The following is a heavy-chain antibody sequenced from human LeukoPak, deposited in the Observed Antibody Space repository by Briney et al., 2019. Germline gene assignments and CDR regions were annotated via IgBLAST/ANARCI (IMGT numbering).Heavy chain of an antibody. CDR3: TIEPRDYSSGCLVF. D-gene: IGHD6-19*01. Sequence: ASVKVSCKASGYIFTVYYMYWVRQAPGQGLEWMGWINPNSGGTNYAQKFQGRVTMTRDTSSSTAYMELSSLRSEDTVVYYCTIEPRDYSSGCLVFWGQGTLVTVSS. V-gene: IGHV1-2*02. J-gene: IGHJ4*02. CDR1: GYIFTVYY. CDR2: INPNSGGT.